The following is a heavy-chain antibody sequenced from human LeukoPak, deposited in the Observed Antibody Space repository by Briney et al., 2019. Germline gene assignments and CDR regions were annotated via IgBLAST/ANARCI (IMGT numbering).Heavy chain of an antibody. J-gene: IGHJ4*02. CDR1: GYTFTSYG. V-gene: IGHV1-18*01. Sequence: ASVKVSCKASGYTFTSYGISWVRQAPGQGLEWMGWISAYNGNTNYAQKLQGRVTMTTDTSTSTAYMELRSLGSDDTAVYYCAREPNDYGGNSEPDYWGQGTLVTVSS. CDR2: ISAYNGNT. CDR3: AREPNDYGGNSEPDY. D-gene: IGHD4-23*01.